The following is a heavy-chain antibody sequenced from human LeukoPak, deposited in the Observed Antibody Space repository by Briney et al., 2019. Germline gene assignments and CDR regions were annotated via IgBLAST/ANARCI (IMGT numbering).Heavy chain of an antibody. J-gene: IGHJ4*02. CDR3: ARHLIAAAGAYYFDY. V-gene: IGHV5-51*01. D-gene: IGHD6-13*01. CDR1: GYSFTSYW. CDR2: MYPGDSDI. Sequence: GESLKISCKGSGYSFTSYWIGWVRQMPGKGLEWMGIMYPGDSDIRYSPSFQGQVTMSADKSISTAYLHWSSLKASDTAMYYCARHLIAAAGAYYFDYWGQGTLVTVSS.